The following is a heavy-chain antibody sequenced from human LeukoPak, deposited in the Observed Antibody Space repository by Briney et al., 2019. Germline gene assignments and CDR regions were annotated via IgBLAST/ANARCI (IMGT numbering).Heavy chain of an antibody. V-gene: IGHV4-4*02. J-gene: IGHJ6*02. CDR1: GGSISSSNW. D-gene: IGHD3-3*01. CDR2: IYHSGST. CDR3: ARGRHYDFWSGPTSYGMDV. Sequence: SGTLSLTCAVSGGSISSSNWWSWVRQPPGKGLEWIGEIYHSGSTNYNPSLKSRVTISVDKSKNQFSLKLSSVTAADTAVYYCARGRHYDFWSGPTSYGMDVWGQGTTVTVSS.